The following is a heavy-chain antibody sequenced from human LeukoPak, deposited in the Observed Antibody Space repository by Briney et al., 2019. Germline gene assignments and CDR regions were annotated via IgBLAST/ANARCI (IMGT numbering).Heavy chain of an antibody. CDR3: ARHQSHYGDPSFDY. Sequence: KPSETLSLTCTVSGGSINNYYWSWIRQPPGKGLEWVGYIYYRGNTNYSPSLKSRVTISLDTSKNKFSLRLSSMTAADTAVYYCARHQSHYGDPSFDYWGQGTLVTVSS. J-gene: IGHJ4*02. D-gene: IGHD4-17*01. V-gene: IGHV4-59*08. CDR1: GGSINNYY. CDR2: IYYRGNT.